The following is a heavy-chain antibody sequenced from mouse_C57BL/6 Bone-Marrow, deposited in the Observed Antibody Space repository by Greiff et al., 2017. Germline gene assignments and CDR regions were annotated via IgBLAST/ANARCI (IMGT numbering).Heavy chain of an antibody. D-gene: IGHD1-1*01. CDR2: IYPSDSET. V-gene: IGHV1-61*01. Sequence: QVQLQQPGAELVRPGSSVKLSCKASGYTFTSYWMDWVKQRPGQGLEWIGNIYPSDSETHYNQKFKYKATLTVDKSSSTAYMQLSSLTSEDSAVYCFALYCYGSSKFAYWGQGTLVTVSA. CDR1: GYTFTSYW. CDR3: ALYCYGSSKFAY. J-gene: IGHJ3*01.